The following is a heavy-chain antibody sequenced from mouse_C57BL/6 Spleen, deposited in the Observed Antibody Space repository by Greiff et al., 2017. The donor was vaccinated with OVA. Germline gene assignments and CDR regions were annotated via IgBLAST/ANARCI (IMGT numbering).Heavy chain of an antibody. V-gene: IGHV1-64*01. CDR1: GYTFTSYW. J-gene: IGHJ2*01. Sequence: QVQLQQPGAELVKPGASVKLSCKASGYTFTSYWMHWVKQRPGQGLEWIGMIHPNSGSTNYNEKFKSKATLTVDKSSSTAYMQLSGLTSEDSAVYYCARNVVRYFDYWGQGTTLTVSS. D-gene: IGHD1-1*01. CDR3: ARNVVRYFDY. CDR2: IHPNSGST.